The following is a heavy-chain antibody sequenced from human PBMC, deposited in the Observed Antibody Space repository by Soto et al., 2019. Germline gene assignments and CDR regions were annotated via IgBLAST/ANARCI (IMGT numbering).Heavy chain of an antibody. D-gene: IGHD7-27*01. CDR2: IIPIFGTA. CDR1: GGTFSSYA. CDR3: ARDSAGDRNY. J-gene: IGHJ4*02. Sequence: VASVRVSCKASGGTFSSYAISWVRQAPGQGLEWMGGIIPIFGTANYAQKFQGRVTITADESTSTAYMELSSLRSEDTAVYYCARDSAGDRNYWGQGTLVTVSS. V-gene: IGHV1-69*13.